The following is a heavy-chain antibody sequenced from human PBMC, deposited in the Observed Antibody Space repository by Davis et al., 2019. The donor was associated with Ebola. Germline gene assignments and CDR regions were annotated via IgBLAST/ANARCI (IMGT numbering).Heavy chain of an antibody. J-gene: IGHJ1*01. CDR1: GFTFNTKG. Sequence: GESLKISCAASGFTFNTKGMHWVRQAPGKGLEWFSYISSSSSTINYADSVKGRFTISRDNAKSSLYLQMNSLRAEDTAVFYCVRGGSATAYWGQGTPVTVSS. D-gene: IGHD2-15*01. V-gene: IGHV3-48*04. CDR2: ISSSSSTI. CDR3: VRGGSATAY.